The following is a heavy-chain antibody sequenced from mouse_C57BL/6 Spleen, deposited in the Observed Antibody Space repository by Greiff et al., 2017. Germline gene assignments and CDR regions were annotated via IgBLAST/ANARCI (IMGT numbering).Heavy chain of an antibody. J-gene: IGHJ4*01. D-gene: IGHD2-4*01. CDR1: GYSFTDYN. Sequence: EVQVVESGPELVKPGASVKISCKASGYSFTDYNMNWVKQSNGKSLEWIGVINPNYGTTSYNQKFKGKATLTVDQSSSTAYMQLNSLTSEDSAVYYCATARYDYGRGYYAMDYWGQGTSVTVSS. CDR3: ATARYDYGRGYYAMDY. V-gene: IGHV1-39*01. CDR2: INPNYGTT.